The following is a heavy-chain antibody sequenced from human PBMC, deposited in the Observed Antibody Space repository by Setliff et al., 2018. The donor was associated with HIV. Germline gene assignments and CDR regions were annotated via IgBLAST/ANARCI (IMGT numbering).Heavy chain of an antibody. Sequence: SETLSLTCTVSGVSIDTHYWSWIRPSPGKGLEWIGHFYYRGSPRYNPSLRSRVTISGDMSKNQLSLKLHSMAAADTAVYFCASGYSSSSYFDYWGQGSLVTVSS. J-gene: IGHJ4*02. CDR1: GVSIDTHY. V-gene: IGHV4-59*11. CDR3: ASGYSSSSYFDY. D-gene: IGHD6-6*01. CDR2: FYYRGSP.